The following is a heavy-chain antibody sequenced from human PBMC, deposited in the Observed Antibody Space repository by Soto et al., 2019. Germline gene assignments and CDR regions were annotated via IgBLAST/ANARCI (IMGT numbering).Heavy chain of an antibody. D-gene: IGHD1-26*01. Sequence: QVHLQESGPGPVNPSQTLSLTCTAAGASISSGIYYWNWVRQLPGKALEWIGCIHPSGPTHCNPSLRSRIRISMDTSGNQFCLQLSFVTAADTAGDDCERCHDAAKVGFWGLGSLVPVSS. V-gene: IGHV4-31*03. CDR3: ERCHDAAKVGF. J-gene: IGHJ1*01. CDR2: IHPSGPT. CDR1: GASISSGIYY.